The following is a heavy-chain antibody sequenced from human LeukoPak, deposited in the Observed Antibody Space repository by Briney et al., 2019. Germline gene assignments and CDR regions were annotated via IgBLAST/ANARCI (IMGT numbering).Heavy chain of an antibody. D-gene: IGHD6-19*01. J-gene: IGHJ4*02. Sequence: GGSLGLSCAASGFTFSNYAMSWVRQAPGRGLEWVSAISGSGGGTYYADSVKGRFTISRDNSKNTLYLQMNSLRAEDTAVYYCASSGWPTANGYFDYWGQGTLVTVSS. CDR1: GFTFSNYA. V-gene: IGHV3-23*01. CDR2: ISGSGGGT. CDR3: ASSGWPTANGYFDY.